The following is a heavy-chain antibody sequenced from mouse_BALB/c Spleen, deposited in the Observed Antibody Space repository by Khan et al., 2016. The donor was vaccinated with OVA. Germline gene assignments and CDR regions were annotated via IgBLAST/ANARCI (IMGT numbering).Heavy chain of an antibody. CDR1: GYTFTDFT. J-gene: IGHJ3*01. V-gene: IGHV1S137*01. Sequence: QIQLVQSGAELVRPGVSVKISCKGSGYTFTDFTMHWVKQSHAKGLEWIGVVNTYSGDATYNQKFKGKATLTVDKSSSTAYMELTRLTSEDSASYYCARGGGGDRFAYWGQGTLVTVSA. CDR3: ARGGGGDRFAY. CDR2: VNTYSGDA.